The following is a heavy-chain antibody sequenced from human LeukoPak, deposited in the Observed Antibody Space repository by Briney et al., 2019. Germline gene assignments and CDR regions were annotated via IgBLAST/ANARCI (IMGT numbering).Heavy chain of an antibody. D-gene: IGHD4-11*01. J-gene: IGHJ4*02. CDR2: IYTSGST. Sequence: PSETLSLTCTVSGGSISSYYWSWIRQPAGKGLEWIGRIYTSGSTNYNPSLKSRVTMSVDTSKNQFSLKLSSVTAADTAVYYCARAGRVHDYSLFDYWGQGTLVNVSS. CDR1: GGSISSYY. CDR3: ARAGRVHDYSLFDY. V-gene: IGHV4-4*07.